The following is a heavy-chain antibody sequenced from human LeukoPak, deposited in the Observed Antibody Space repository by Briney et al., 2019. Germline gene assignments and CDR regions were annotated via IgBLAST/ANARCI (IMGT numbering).Heavy chain of an antibody. D-gene: IGHD3-10*01. J-gene: IGHJ5*02. CDR1: GFTFSSYS. CDR2: ISSSSSYI. Sequence: PGGSLRLSCAASGFTFSSYSMNWVRQAPGKGLEWVSSISSSSSYIYYADSVKGRFTISRDNAKNSLYLQMNSLRAEDTAVYYCARDRVDYYGSGSLLPTRWFDPWGQGTLVTVSS. V-gene: IGHV3-21*01. CDR3: ARDRVDYYGSGSLLPTRWFDP.